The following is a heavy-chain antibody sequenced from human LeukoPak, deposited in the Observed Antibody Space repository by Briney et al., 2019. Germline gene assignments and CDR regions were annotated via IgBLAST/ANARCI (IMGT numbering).Heavy chain of an antibody. CDR1: GLTFSRFA. J-gene: IGHJ4*02. CDR3: ATESFHY. V-gene: IGHV3-23*01. Sequence: GGSLRLSCAVSGLTFSRFAMNWVRQAPGKGLEWVSIISNSGTITSYADSVKGRFTISRDNSKNTVYLQMNSLRAKDTALYYCATESFHYWGQGTLVAVSS. CDR2: ISNSGTIT. D-gene: IGHD3-10*01.